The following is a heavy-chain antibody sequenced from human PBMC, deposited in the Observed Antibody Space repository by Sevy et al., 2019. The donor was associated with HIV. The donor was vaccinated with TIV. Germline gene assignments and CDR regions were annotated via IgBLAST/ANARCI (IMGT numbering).Heavy chain of an antibody. Sequence: ASVKVSCKASGFTFTYYTVHWVRQAPGQGLEWMGWINPGNGNTRYSQKFQVRVTITTDTSATTTYMALSSLRPEDTAVYYCAPSPGGTKHFNPWGQGTRVTVSS. D-gene: IGHD2-15*01. CDR3: APSPGGTKHFNP. V-gene: IGHV1-3*01. J-gene: IGHJ5*02. CDR2: INPGNGNT. CDR1: GFTFTYYT.